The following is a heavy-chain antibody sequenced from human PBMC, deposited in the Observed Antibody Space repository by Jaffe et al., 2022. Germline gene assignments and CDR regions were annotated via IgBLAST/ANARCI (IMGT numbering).Heavy chain of an antibody. CDR2: IYYSGST. CDR3: ARETPYDYIWGSYRWAPGYFDY. V-gene: IGHV4-39*02. D-gene: IGHD3-16*02. Sequence: QLQLQESGPGLVKPSETLSLTCTVSGGSISSSSYYWGWIRQPPGKGLEWIGSIYYSGSTYYNPSLKSRVTISVDTSKNQFSLKLSSVTAADTAVYYCARETPYDYIWGSYRWAPGYFDYWGQGTLVTVSS. CDR1: GGSISSSSYY. J-gene: IGHJ4*02.